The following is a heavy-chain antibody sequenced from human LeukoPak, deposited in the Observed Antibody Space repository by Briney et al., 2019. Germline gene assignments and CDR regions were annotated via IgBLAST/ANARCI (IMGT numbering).Heavy chain of an antibody. J-gene: IGHJ6*02. CDR3: ARATEDSYYYYGMDV. V-gene: IGHV1-18*01. CDR2: ISAYNGNT. D-gene: IGHD3/OR15-3a*01. CDR1: GYTFTSYG. Sequence: ASVKVSCKASGYTFTSYGISWVRQAPGQGLEWMGWISAYNGNTNYAQKLQGRVTMTTDTSTSTAYMELRSLRSDDTAVYYCARATEDSYYYYGMDVWGQGTTVTVSS.